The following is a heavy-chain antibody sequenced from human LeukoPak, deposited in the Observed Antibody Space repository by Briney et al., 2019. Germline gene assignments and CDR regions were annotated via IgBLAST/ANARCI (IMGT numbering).Heavy chain of an antibody. CDR2: IIPIFGTA. Sequence: SVKVSGKASGGTFSSYAISWVRQAPGQGLEWMGRIIPIFGTANYAQKFQGRVTITADKSTSTAYMELSSLRSEDTAVYYCAEEYYYDSSGYYSDYWGQGTLVTVSS. CDR1: GGTFSSYA. CDR3: AEEYYYDSSGYYSDY. D-gene: IGHD3-22*01. V-gene: IGHV1-69*06. J-gene: IGHJ4*02.